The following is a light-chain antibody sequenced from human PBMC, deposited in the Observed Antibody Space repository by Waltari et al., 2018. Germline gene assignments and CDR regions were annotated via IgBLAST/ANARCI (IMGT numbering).Light chain of an antibody. CDR3: QQRSNWPLFT. J-gene: IGKJ4*01. Sequence: EIVLTQSPATLSLSPGERVTLSCRASQSVSNYLAWYQQKPGQAPRLLIYDASNRATGIPARFRASGSATDFTLTISSLEPEDFAVYYCQQRSNWPLFTFGGGTKVEIK. CDR2: DAS. CDR1: QSVSNY. V-gene: IGKV3-11*01.